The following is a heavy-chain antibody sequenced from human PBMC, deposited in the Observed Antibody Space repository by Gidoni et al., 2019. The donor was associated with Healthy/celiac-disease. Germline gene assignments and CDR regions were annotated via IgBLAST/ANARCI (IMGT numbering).Heavy chain of an antibody. CDR1: GFTFSSYA. CDR2: ISGSGGST. V-gene: IGHV3-23*01. CDR3: AKDLGSSWYYYYYGMDV. Sequence: EVQLLESGGGLVQPGGSLRLSCAASGFTFSSYAMSWVRQAPGKGLEWVSAISGSGGSTYYADSVKGRFTISRDNSKNTLYLQMNSLRAEDTAVYYCAKDLGSSWYYYYYGMDVWGQGTTVTVSS. J-gene: IGHJ6*02. D-gene: IGHD6-13*01.